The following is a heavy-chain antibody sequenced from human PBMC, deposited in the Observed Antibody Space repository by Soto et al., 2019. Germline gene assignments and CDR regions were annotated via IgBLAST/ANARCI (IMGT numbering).Heavy chain of an antibody. V-gene: IGHV4-39*07. J-gene: IGHJ5*02. CDR1: GGSISSSSYY. D-gene: IGHD2-2*01. Sequence: SETLSLTCTVSGGSISSSSYYWGWIRQPPGKGLEWIGSIYYSGSTYYNPSLKSRVTISVDTSKNQFSLKLSSVTAADTAVYYCARGRVVVQAAVMFTCLDPWGQGALVTVSS. CDR3: ARGRVVVQAAVMFTCLDP. CDR2: IYYSGST.